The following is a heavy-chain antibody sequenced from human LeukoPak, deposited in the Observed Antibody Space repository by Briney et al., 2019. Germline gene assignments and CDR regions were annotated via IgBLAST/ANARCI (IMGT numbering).Heavy chain of an antibody. CDR2: IRYDGSNK. V-gene: IGHV3-30*02. D-gene: IGHD6-13*01. Sequence: GGSLRLSCAASGFTFSSYGMHWVRQAPGKGLEWVAFIRYDGSNKYYADSVKGRFTISRDNSKNTLYLQMNSQRAEDTAVYYCAKARIAAAIFDYWGQGTLVTVSS. CDR1: GFTFSSYG. CDR3: AKARIAAAIFDY. J-gene: IGHJ4*02.